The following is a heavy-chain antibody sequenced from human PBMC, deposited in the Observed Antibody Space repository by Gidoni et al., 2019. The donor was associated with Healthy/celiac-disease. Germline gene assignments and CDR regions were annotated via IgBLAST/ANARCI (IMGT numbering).Heavy chain of an antibody. CDR3: ARSGVIGYSSGWQFDY. J-gene: IGHJ4*02. CDR1: GYTFTGYY. Sequence: QVQLVQSGAEVKKPGASVKVPCKASGYTFTGYYMHWVRQAPGQGLDWMGWINPNSGGTNYAQKFQGRVTMTRDTSISTAYMEVSGLRSDDTAVYYCARSGVIGYSSGWQFDYWGQGTLVTVSS. V-gene: IGHV1-2*02. D-gene: IGHD6-19*01. CDR2: INPNSGGT.